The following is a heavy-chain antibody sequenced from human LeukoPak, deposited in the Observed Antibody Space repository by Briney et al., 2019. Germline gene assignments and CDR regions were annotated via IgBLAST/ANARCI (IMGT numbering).Heavy chain of an antibody. CDR2: INPSDGST. Sequence: ASVKVSCKASGYTFTSYYMHWVRQAPGQGLEWMGLINPSDGSTNYAQKFQGRVAMTRDTSTSTVYMDLSSLRSEDTAVYYCSGGSGTYVLFYWGQGTLVTVSS. J-gene: IGHJ4*02. CDR1: GYTFTSYY. D-gene: IGHD3-10*01. V-gene: IGHV1-46*01. CDR3: SGGSGTYVLFY.